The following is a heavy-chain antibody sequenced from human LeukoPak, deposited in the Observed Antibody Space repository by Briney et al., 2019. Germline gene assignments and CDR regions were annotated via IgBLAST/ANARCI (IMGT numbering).Heavy chain of an antibody. Sequence: ASVKVSCKASGYTFTSYGISWVRQAPGQGLEWMGWISAYNGNTNYAQKLQGRVTMTTDTSTSTAYTELRSLRSDDTAVYYCARDETFGDPAPGGYWGQGTLVTVSS. J-gene: IGHJ4*02. CDR1: GYTFTSYG. CDR2: ISAYNGNT. D-gene: IGHD3-10*01. V-gene: IGHV1-18*01. CDR3: ARDETFGDPAPGGY.